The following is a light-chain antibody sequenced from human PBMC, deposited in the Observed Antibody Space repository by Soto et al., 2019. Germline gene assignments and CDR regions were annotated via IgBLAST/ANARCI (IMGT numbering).Light chain of an antibody. CDR3: QPHNNWPVVT. V-gene: IGKV3-15*01. J-gene: IGKJ4*01. CDR2: GAS. Sequence: EMVLTQSPATLSGSPGERVTLSCRASRSISRNLAWYQQKAGQAPRLLTYGASTRATGIPDRFSGRGSGTEFTLTINGLQSEDFATYYCQPHNNWPVVTFGGGTRVEIK. CDR1: RSISRN.